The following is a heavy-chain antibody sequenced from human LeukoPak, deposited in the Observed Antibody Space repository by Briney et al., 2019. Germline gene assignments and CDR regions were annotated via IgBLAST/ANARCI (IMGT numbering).Heavy chain of an antibody. J-gene: IGHJ4*02. CDR1: GFTFNTYA. D-gene: IGHD3-22*01. CDR3: AKGAAGDSSGYYFFLGNFDY. Sequence: GGALRLSCVASGFTFNTYAMKGVRQAPGKGVEGVAGISGSGGSTYYADSVKGRFTISRDNSKNTLYLQMNSLRAEDTAVYYCAKGAAGDSSGYYFFLGNFDYWGQGTLVTVSS. CDR2: ISGSGGST. V-gene: IGHV3-23*01.